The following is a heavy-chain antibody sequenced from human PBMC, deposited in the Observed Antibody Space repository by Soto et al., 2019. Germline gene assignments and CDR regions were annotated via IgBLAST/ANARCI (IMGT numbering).Heavy chain of an antibody. CDR3: AHRREIAAAPSEWFDP. CDR1: GFSLSTSGMC. D-gene: IGHD6-13*01. J-gene: IGHJ5*02. CDR2: IYWNDDK. Sequence: SGPTLVNPTQTLTLTCTFSGFSLSTSGMCVSWIRQPPGKALEWLALIYWNDDKRYSPSLKSRLTITKDTSKNQVVLTMTNMDPVDTATYYCAHRREIAAAPSEWFDPWGQGTLVTVSS. V-gene: IGHV2-5*08.